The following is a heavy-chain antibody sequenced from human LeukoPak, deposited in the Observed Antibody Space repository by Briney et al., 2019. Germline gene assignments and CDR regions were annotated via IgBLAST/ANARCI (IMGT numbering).Heavy chain of an antibody. CDR2: ITHDGGSQ. V-gene: IGHV3-30*01. J-gene: IGHJ5*01. Sequence: GTSLRLSCAASGLTFSTYPIHWVRQAPDEELEWVAVITHDGGSQYYADSGKGRFTISRDNSKNTVFLHMNSLRPEDTAVYYCFTGRHYYYDSWGQGTLVTVSS. CDR1: GLTFSTYP. D-gene: IGHD3-22*01. CDR3: FTGRHYYYDS.